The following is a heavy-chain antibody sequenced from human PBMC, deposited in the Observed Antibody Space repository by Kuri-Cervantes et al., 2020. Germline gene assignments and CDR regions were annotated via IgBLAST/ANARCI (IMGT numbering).Heavy chain of an antibody. J-gene: IGHJ4*02. CDR1: GFTFSSYA. Sequence: GGSLRLSCAASGFTFSSYAMHWVRQAPGKGLEWVAVIWYDGSNKYYADSVKGRFTISRDNSKNTLYLQMNSLRAEDTAVYYCARENDYVWGSCDYWGQGTLVTVSS. CDR2: IWYDGSNK. V-gene: IGHV3-33*08. D-gene: IGHD3-16*01. CDR3: ARENDYVWGSCDY.